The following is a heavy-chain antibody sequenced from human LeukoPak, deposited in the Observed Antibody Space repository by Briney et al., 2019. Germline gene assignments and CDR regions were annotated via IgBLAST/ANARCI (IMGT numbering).Heavy chain of an antibody. Sequence: GGSLRLSCAGSGFTFSDFWMTWVRQTPGKGLEWVANIKEDGTEKNLVDSVKGRFTISRDNTKNSLYLQMNSLRADDTAVYYCARFAAGGSYYYYMDVWGKGTTVTVSS. CDR3: ARFAAGGSYYYYMDV. D-gene: IGHD6-25*01. CDR2: IKEDGTEK. V-gene: IGHV3-7*01. CDR1: GFTFSDFW. J-gene: IGHJ6*03.